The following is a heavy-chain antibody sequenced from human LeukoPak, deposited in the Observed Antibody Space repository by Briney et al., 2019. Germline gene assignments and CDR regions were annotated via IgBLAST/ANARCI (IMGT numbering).Heavy chain of an antibody. CDR3: ARGHTAVTRHFDF. CDR1: RFTFSSYW. CDR2: IKEDGSEE. V-gene: IGHV3-7*01. Sequence: GGSLRLSCAASRFTFSSYWMTWVRQAPGKGLEWVANIKEDGSEEYYVDSVKGRFTISRDNAKNTLYLQMNSLRAEDTAVYYCARGHTAVTRHFDFWGQGTLVTVSS. D-gene: IGHD4-17*01. J-gene: IGHJ4*02.